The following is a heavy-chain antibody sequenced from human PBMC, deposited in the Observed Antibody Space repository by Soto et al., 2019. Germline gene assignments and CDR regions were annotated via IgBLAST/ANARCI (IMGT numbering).Heavy chain of an antibody. J-gene: IGHJ4*02. CDR2: IYTSGST. V-gene: IGHV4-4*07. CDR3: ARACSSNSCYDVFDY. Sequence: XETLSLTCPVAGCSMSSYYWRWIRQPAGKGLEWIGRIYTSGSTNYNPSLKSRVTMSVDTSKNQFSLKLSSVTAADTAVYYCARACSSNSCYDVFDYWGQGTLVTVSS. CDR1: GCSMSSYY. D-gene: IGHD2-2*01.